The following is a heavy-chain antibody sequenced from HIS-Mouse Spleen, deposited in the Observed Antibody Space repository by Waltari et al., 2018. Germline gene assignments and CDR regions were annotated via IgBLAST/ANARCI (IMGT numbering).Heavy chain of an antibody. J-gene: IGHJ6*02. CDR3: ARASITIFGVVIAAGKYGMDV. V-gene: IGHV1-18*01. CDR1: GYTFTSYG. Sequence: QVQLVQSGAEVKKPGASVKVSCKASGYTFTSYGISWVRQAPGQGLEWMGWIGAYKGNTNYAQKVQGRVTMTTDTSTSTAYMELRSLRSDDTAVYYCARASITIFGVVIAAGKYGMDVWGQGTTVTVSS. D-gene: IGHD3-3*01. CDR2: IGAYKGNT.